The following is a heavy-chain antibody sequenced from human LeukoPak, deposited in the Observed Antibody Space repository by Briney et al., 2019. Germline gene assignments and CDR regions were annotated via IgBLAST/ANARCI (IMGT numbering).Heavy chain of an antibody. CDR2: IYYSGST. V-gene: IGHV4-59*08. J-gene: IGHJ4*02. CDR1: GGSISGYY. D-gene: IGHD2-15*01. Sequence: SETLSLTCIVSGGSISGYYWSWIRQPPGKGLEWIGYIYYSGSTNYNPSLKSRVTISVDTSKNQFSLKLNSVTAADTAVYYCARPHVPRYCSGGTCYAFDYWGQGTLVTVSS. CDR3: ARPHVPRYCSGGTCYAFDY.